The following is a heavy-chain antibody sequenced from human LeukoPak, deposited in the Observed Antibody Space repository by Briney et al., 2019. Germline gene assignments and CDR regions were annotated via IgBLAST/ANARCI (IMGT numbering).Heavy chain of an antibody. J-gene: IGHJ4*02. V-gene: IGHV3-30*18. D-gene: IGHD2-8*01. CDR1: VFTFNSYC. Sequence: GGSLRLSCAASVFTFNSYCIQWVRHAPCKGREWVVAISHDGTVQHYADSVKGRFTISRDNSDNTLYLQMNSLRDEDTAMYYCAKEGTRMASSYFDYWGQGTLITVSS. CDR3: AKEGTRMASSYFDY. CDR2: ISHDGTVQ.